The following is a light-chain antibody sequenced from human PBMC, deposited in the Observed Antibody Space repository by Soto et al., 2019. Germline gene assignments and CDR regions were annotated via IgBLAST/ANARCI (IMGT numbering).Light chain of an antibody. V-gene: IGKV1-5*01. CDR3: QQYNNYSPLT. CDR1: QSISSW. J-gene: IGKJ3*01. Sequence: DIQMTQSPSTLSASVGDRVTITCRASQSISSWLAWYQQKPGKAPKLLIYDASSLESGVPSKFSGSGCGTEFTPTISSLQPDDFAASYCQQYNNYSPLTFGPGTKVDIK. CDR2: DAS.